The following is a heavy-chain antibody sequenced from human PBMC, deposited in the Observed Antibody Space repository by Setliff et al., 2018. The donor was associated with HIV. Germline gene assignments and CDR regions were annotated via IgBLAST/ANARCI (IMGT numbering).Heavy chain of an antibody. CDR1: GGSFSVHS. Sequence: PSETLSLTCAVYGGSFSVHSWTWIRQPPGKGLEWIGEINRSGSANYNRALKSRVTMSVDTSRRQFSLKLDSVTAADTAIYYCARQSTVAAAGFDFWGQGTLVTVSS. V-gene: IGHV4-34*01. D-gene: IGHD6-13*01. CDR3: ARQSTVAAAGFDF. CDR2: INRSGSA. J-gene: IGHJ4*02.